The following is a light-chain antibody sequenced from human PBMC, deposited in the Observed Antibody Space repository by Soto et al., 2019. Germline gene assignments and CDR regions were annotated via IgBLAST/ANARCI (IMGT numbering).Light chain of an antibody. V-gene: IGKV3-20*01. CDR1: QSVSSSY. CDR2: GAS. J-gene: IGKJ1*01. Sequence: EIVLTQCPGTLSLSPGERATLSCRASQSVSSSYLAWYQQKPGQAPRLLIYGASSSATGIPDRFSGSGSGTDFTLTISGLEPEDFAVYYCQQYAAWTFGQGTKVEI. CDR3: QQYAAWT.